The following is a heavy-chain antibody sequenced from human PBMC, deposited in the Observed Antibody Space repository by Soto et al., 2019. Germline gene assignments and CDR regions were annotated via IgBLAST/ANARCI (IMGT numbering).Heavy chain of an antibody. Sequence: QVQLVQSGAEVKKPGASVKVSCKASGYTFTSYDINWVRQANGQGLEWMGWMNPNSGNTGYAQKFQGRVTMTRNTSMSTGYMELSSLRYEDTAVYCCAREKSGYYDYWGQGTLVTVSS. CDR3: AREKSGYYDY. CDR1: GYTFTSYD. D-gene: IGHD3-3*01. J-gene: IGHJ4*02. V-gene: IGHV1-8*01. CDR2: MNPNSGNT.